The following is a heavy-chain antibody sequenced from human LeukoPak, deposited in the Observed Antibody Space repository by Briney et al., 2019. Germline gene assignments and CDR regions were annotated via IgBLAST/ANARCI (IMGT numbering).Heavy chain of an antibody. CDR3: TTVTSGAFDI. Sequence: GGSLRLSCAASGFTFSNAWMTWVRQAPGKGLEWVGRIRSKTDGGTADYAAPAKGRFTISRDDSKNTLYLQMNSLKTEDTAMYYCTTVTSGAFDIWGQGTMVTVSS. V-gene: IGHV3-15*01. CDR1: GFTFSNAW. CDR2: IRSKTDGGTA. J-gene: IGHJ3*02.